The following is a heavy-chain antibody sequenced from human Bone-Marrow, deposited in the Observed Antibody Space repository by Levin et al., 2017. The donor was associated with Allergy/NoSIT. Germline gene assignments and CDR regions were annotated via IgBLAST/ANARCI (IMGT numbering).Heavy chain of an antibody. D-gene: IGHD6-25*01. CDR2: ISSSSSYI. Sequence: SCAASGFTFSSYSMNWVRQAPGKGLEWVSSISSSSSYIYYADSVKGRFTISRDNAKNSLYLQMNSLRAEDTAVYYCAREIIAAASEVGDWGQGTLVTVSS. V-gene: IGHV3-21*01. CDR1: GFTFSSYS. CDR3: AREIIAAASEVGD. J-gene: IGHJ4*02.